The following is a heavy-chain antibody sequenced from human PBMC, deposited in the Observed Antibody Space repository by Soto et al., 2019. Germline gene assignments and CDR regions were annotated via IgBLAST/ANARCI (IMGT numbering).Heavy chain of an antibody. CDR1: GYTFTAYS. J-gene: IGHJ4*02. CDR2: INAGNGDT. V-gene: IGHV1-3*01. CDR3: ARGGGSSSWHFFEC. Sequence: ASVKVSCKASGYTFTAYSIHWMRQAPGQGLEWVGWINAGNGDTKYSQNFQDRVTITRDTSASTVYMEVSSLRSEDTAVYYCARGGGSSSWHFFECWGQGTLVTVSS. D-gene: IGHD6-6*01.